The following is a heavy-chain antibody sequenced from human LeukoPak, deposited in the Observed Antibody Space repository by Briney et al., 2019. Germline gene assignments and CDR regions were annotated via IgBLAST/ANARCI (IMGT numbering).Heavy chain of an antibody. CDR2: IYYSGST. CDR3: ARHRPGNTMIVNDAFDI. V-gene: IGHV4-39*07. Sequence: SETLSLTCTVSGGSISSSSYYWGWIRQPPGKGLEWIGSIYYSGSTYYNPSLKSRVTISVDTSKNQFSLKLSSVTAADTAMYYCARHRPGNTMIVNDAFDIWGQGAMVTVSS. J-gene: IGHJ3*02. D-gene: IGHD3-22*01. CDR1: GGSISSSSYY.